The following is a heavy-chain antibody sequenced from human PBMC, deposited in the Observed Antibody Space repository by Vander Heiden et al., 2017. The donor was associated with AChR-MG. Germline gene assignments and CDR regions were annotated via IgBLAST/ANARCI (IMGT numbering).Heavy chain of an antibody. CDR3: ARGMEAVVVEGV. D-gene: IGHD2-2*01. CDR2: ISSSSSFI. Sequence: EVQLVESGGGLVTPGGSLRLCCAASGLTFSSYSMTWVRRAPGKGLEWVSSISSSSSFIYYADSVKGRFTISRDNAKNSLYLQMNSLRAEDTAVYYCARGMEAVVVEGVWGQGTTVTVAS. V-gene: IGHV3-21*01. J-gene: IGHJ6*02. CDR1: GLTFSSYS.